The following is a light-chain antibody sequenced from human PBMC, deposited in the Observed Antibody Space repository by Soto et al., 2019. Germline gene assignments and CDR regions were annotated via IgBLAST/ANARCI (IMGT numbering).Light chain of an antibody. CDR2: AAS. V-gene: IGKV1-6*01. CDR1: QGIRND. Sequence: AIQMTQSPSSLSASVGDKDTITCRASQGIRNDLGWYQQKPGKAPKLLIYAASSLQSGVPSRFSGSGSGTDFTLTISSLQPEDFATYYCLQDYNYPRTFGQGTKVDIK. J-gene: IGKJ1*01. CDR3: LQDYNYPRT.